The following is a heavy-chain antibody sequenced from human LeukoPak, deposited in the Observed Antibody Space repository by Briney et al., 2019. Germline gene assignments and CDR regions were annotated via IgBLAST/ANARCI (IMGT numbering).Heavy chain of an antibody. J-gene: IGHJ6*03. Sequence: GGSLRLSCAASEFSVGSNYMTWVRQAPGKGLEWVSLIYSGGSTYYADSVKGRFTISRDNAKNSLYLQMNSLRAEDTAVYYCARVWSLWFGEYGYYMDVWGKGTTVTVSS. CDR1: EFSVGSNY. V-gene: IGHV3-66*01. CDR2: IYSGGST. CDR3: ARVWSLWFGEYGYYMDV. D-gene: IGHD3-10*01.